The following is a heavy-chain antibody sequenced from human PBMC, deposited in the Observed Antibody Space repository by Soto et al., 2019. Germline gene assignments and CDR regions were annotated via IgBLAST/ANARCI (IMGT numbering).Heavy chain of an antibody. D-gene: IGHD2-21*01. CDR3: VCGGCFRLLCLFAL. CDR2: INHSGST. Sequence: SETLYLTCAVYGGSFSGYYWCWIRQPPGKGLEWIGKINHSGSTNYNPSLKSRVTISVDTSKNQFSLKLSSVTAADTAVYYCVCGGCFRLLCLFALWARGSLVLVSS. CDR1: GGSFSGYY. V-gene: IGHV4-34*01. J-gene: IGHJ4*02.